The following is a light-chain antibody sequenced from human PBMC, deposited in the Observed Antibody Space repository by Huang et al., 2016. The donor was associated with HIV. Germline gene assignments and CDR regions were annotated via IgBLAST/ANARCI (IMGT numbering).Light chain of an antibody. CDR2: ATS. Sequence: DIQLTQSPPSLSASLGARVTITCRASQSITTYLNWYRHKPGEAPELLIQATSTLQNGVPSRFSGGGSGTDYTLTITNLQPEDVASYYCQQSYNLPYTFGRGTKVDIK. CDR3: QQSYNLPYT. J-gene: IGKJ2*01. CDR1: QSITTY. V-gene: IGKV1-39*01.